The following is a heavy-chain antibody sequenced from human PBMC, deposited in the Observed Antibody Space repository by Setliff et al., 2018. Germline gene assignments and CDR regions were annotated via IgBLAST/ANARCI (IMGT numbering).Heavy chain of an antibody. CDR2: ISSSSSTI. Sequence: GGSLRLSCAASGFTFSSYSINWVRQAPGKGLEWVSYISSSSSTIYYADSVKGRFTISRDNSKNTLYLQMNSLRAEDTAVYYCAKDPRYYYDSSALPPFDYWGQGTLVTVSS. V-gene: IGHV3-48*01. D-gene: IGHD3-22*01. J-gene: IGHJ4*02. CDR1: GFTFSSYS. CDR3: AKDPRYYYDSSALPPFDY.